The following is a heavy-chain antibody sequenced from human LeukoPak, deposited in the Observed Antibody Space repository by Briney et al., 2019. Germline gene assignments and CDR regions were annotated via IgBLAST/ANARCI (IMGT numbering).Heavy chain of an antibody. CDR2: IYYSGST. V-gene: IGHV4-39*01. Sequence: SETLSLTCTVSGGSISSSSYYWGWVRQPPGKGLEWNGSIYYSGSTYYNPSLKSRVTISVDTSKNQFSLKLSSVTAADTAVYYCTRHDYSNNWFDPWGQGTLVTVSS. D-gene: IGHD4-11*01. CDR1: GGSISSSSYY. CDR3: TRHDYSNNWFDP. J-gene: IGHJ5*02.